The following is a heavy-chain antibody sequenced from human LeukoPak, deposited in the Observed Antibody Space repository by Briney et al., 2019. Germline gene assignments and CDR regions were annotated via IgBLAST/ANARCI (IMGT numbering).Heavy chain of an antibody. V-gene: IGHV4-4*07. CDR1: GGSLSSYY. CDR2: IYTSGST. J-gene: IGHJ4*02. CDR3: ARGVVIAPETFDY. D-gene: IGHD2-21*01. Sequence: SETLFLTCTVSGGSLSSYYWSWIRQPAGKGLEWIGRIYTSGSTNYNPSLKSRVTMSVDTSKNQFSLTLRPVTAADTAVYYCARGVVIAPETFDYWGQGTLVTVSS.